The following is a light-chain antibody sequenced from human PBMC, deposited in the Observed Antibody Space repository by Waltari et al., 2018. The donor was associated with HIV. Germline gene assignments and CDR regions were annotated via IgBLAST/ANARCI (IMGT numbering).Light chain of an antibody. Sequence: QSVLTQPPSASGTPGQRVTISCSGSSSTIGSNYVYWYQQLPGTAPKLLIYRNNQRPSGVPDRFSGSKSGTSASRAISGLRSEDEADYYCAAWDDSLSGPGVFGGGTKLTVL. CDR2: RNN. CDR1: SSTIGSNY. V-gene: IGLV1-47*01. CDR3: AAWDDSLSGPGV. J-gene: IGLJ3*02.